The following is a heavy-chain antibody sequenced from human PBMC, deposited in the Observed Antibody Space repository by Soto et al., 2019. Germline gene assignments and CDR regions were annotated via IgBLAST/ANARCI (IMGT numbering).Heavy chain of an antibody. J-gene: IGHJ6*02. CDR3: ARGGEPLGYYGLDV. Sequence: PSETLSLTCSVSGGSVRSGNHFWNWIRQPPGRRLEWLGYMYYTGVTNYNHSLKSRVSMSVDTSKNQFSLKLTSLTAADTAVYYCARGGEPLGYYGLDVWGQGITVTVS. CDR2: MYYTGVT. CDR1: GGSVRSGNHF. D-gene: IGHD3-10*01. V-gene: IGHV4-61*01.